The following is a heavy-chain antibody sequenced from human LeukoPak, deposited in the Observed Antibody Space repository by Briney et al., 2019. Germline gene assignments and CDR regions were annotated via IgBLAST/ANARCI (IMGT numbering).Heavy chain of an antibody. CDR2: INPNSGGT. V-gene: IGHV1-2*02. J-gene: IGHJ6*04. Sequence: GASVTVSCKASGYTFTGYYMHWVRQAPGQGLEWMGWINPNSGGTNYAQKFQGRVTMTRDTSISTAYMELSRLRSDDTAVYYCARDRFHYDFWSGYPKSSLDVWGKGTTVTVSS. CDR3: ARDRFHYDFWSGYPKSSLDV. CDR1: GYTFTGYY. D-gene: IGHD3-3*01.